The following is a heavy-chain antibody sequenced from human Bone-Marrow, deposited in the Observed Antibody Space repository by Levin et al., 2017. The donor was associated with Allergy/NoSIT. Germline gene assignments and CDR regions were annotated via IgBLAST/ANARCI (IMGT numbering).Heavy chain of an antibody. D-gene: IGHD3-3*01. V-gene: IGHV1-69*13. CDR3: ARTRFLEVRAVGIKGGMDV. J-gene: IGHJ6*02. CDR1: GGTFSSYA. CDR2: IIPIFGTA. Sequence: SVKVSCKASGGTFSSYAISWVRQAPGQGLEWMGGIIPIFGTANYAQKFQGRVTITADESTSTAYMELSSLRSEDTAVYYCARTRFLEVRAVGIKGGMDVWGQGTTVTVSS.